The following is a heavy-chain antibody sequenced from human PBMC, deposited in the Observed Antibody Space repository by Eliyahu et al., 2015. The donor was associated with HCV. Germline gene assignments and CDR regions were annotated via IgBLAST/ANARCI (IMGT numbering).Heavy chain of an antibody. V-gene: IGHV3-21*01. D-gene: IGHD6-19*01. CDR2: ISSSSSYI. J-gene: IGHJ5*02. Sequence: EVQLVESGGGLVKPGGSLRLSCAASGFTFSSYSMNWVRQAPGKGLEWVSSISSSSSYIYYADSVKGRFTISRDNAKNSLYLQMNSLRAEDTAVYYCARGSVSGIAVAGTPWGQGTLVTVSS. CDR1: GFTFSSYS. CDR3: ARGSVSGIAVAGTP.